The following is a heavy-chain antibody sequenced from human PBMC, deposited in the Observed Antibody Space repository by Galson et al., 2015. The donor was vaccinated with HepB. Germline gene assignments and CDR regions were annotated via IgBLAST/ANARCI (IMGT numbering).Heavy chain of an antibody. D-gene: IGHD3-22*01. CDR1: GFSFSDYY. J-gene: IGHJ3*02. CDR3: ARDSAYDSSGPYYAFDI. Sequence: SLRLSCAASGFSFSDYYMSWIRQAPGKGLERVSYISSSGSYTNYADSVKGRFSISRDNAKNSLYLQMNSLRAEDTAVYYCARDSAYDSSGPYYAFDIWGQGTMVTVSS. V-gene: IGHV3-11*06. CDR2: ISSSGSYT.